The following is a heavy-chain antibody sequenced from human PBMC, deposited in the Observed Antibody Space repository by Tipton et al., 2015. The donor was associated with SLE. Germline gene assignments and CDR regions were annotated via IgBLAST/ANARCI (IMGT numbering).Heavy chain of an antibody. J-gene: IGHJ6*02. CDR2: INHSGYT. D-gene: IGHD2-15*01. Sequence: TLSLTCAVYGGSFSGYYWSWIRQPPGKGLEWIGEINHSGYTNYNLSLKSRVTISVDTSKNQFSLKLSSVTAVDTAVYYCARATDCSGGRCYSAYYYYYGMDVWGQGTTVTVSS. CDR3: ARATDCSGGRCYSAYYYYYGMDV. V-gene: IGHV4-34*01. CDR1: GGSFSGYY.